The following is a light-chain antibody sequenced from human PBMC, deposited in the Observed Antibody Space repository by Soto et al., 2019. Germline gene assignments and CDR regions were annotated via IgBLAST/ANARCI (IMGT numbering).Light chain of an antibody. CDR3: QQTYNTPIT. Sequence: DIQMTQSPSSVSASVGDRVTITCRASHPISNYLNWYQQRQGKAPKLLIYAASSLQRGVPSRFSGSESGTDFTLTISSLQPEDCATYYCQQTYNTPITFGQGTRLEIK. CDR1: HPISNY. J-gene: IGKJ5*01. CDR2: AAS. V-gene: IGKV1-39*01.